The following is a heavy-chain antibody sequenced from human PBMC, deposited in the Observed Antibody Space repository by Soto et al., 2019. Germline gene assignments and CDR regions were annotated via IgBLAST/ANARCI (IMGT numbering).Heavy chain of an antibody. Sequence: PPETLSLTCTVSGGSLTSNSYYWGWIRQPPGKGLEWIGSFYYSQSTYFNPSLKSRVTISVETSKNQYSLKLSAVTAADTAVYYCARRSTVTYDYWGQGILVTVSS. CDR2: FYYSQST. CDR1: GGSLTSNSYY. V-gene: IGHV4-39*01. D-gene: IGHD4-17*01. CDR3: ARRSTVTYDY. J-gene: IGHJ4*02.